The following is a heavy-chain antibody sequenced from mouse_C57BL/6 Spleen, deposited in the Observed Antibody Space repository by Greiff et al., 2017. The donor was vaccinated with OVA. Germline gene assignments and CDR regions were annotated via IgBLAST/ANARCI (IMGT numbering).Heavy chain of an antibody. D-gene: IGHD2-4*01. Sequence: EVQVVESGPGLVKPSQSLSLTCSVTGYSITSGYYWNWIRQFPGNKLEWMGYISYDGSNNYNPSLKNRISITRDTSKNQFFLKLNSVTTEDTATYYCARDRGLRLDYWGQGTTLTVSS. V-gene: IGHV3-6*01. CDR3: ARDRGLRLDY. J-gene: IGHJ2*01. CDR1: GYSITSGYY. CDR2: ISYDGSN.